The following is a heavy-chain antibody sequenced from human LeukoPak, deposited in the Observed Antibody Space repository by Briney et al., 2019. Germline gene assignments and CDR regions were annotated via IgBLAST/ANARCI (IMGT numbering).Heavy chain of an antibody. Sequence: SETLSLTCTVSGGSISRYYWNWIRHSPGKGLEWIGYIYYSGNTNHNPSLKSRVTISVETSKKQFSLKLGSVTAADTAVYYCARAPAGYSSGWFEMYYFDYWGQGTLVTVSS. CDR3: ARAPAGYSSGWFEMYYFDY. V-gene: IGHV4-59*01. D-gene: IGHD6-19*01. CDR2: IYYSGNT. CDR1: GGSISRYY. J-gene: IGHJ4*02.